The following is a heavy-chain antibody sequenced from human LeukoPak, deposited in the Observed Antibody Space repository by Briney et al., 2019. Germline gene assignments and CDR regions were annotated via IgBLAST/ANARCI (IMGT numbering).Heavy chain of an antibody. CDR2: IYYSGTT. CDR1: GGSISPYY. CDR3: ARHSYNYYGLDV. V-gene: IGHV4-59*08. Sequence: SETLSLTCTVSGGSISPYYWSWIRQPPGKRLEWIGYIYYSGTTNYNPSLKSRVTISVDTSNNHLSLRLTSVTAADTALYYCARHSYNYYGLDVWGQGTTITVSS. J-gene: IGHJ6*02.